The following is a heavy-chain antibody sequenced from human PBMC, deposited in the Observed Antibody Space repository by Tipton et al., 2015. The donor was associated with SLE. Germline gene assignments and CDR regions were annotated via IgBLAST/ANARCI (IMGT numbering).Heavy chain of an antibody. Sequence: TLSLTCTVSGDSISNNNYYWGWIRQPPGKGLEWIGYIYYSGSTNYNPSLKSRVTISVDTSKNQFSLKLSSVTAADTAVYYCARGTGPLSGMDVWGQGTTVTVSS. V-gene: IGHV4-61*05. CDR3: ARGTGPLSGMDV. D-gene: IGHD1-1*01. J-gene: IGHJ6*02. CDR2: IYYSGST. CDR1: GDSISNNNYY.